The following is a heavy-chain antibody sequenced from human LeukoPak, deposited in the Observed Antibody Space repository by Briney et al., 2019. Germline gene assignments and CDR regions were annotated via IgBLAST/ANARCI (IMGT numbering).Heavy chain of an antibody. V-gene: IGHV3-48*04. CDR2: ISSASSTI. J-gene: IGHJ6*03. Sequence: GGSLRLSCTASSGYSMKWVRQAPGKGLEWVAYISSASSTIYYADSVEGRFTISRDNAQNSLNLQMNSLRAEDTAVYYCAREGVGYGYFGYMDVWGKGTTVTVSS. D-gene: IGHD5-18*01. CDR1: SGYS. CDR3: AREGVGYGYFGYMDV.